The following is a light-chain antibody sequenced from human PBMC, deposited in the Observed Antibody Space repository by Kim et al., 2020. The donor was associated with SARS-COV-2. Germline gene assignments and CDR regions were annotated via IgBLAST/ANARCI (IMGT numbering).Light chain of an antibody. CDR2: GAS. J-gene: IGKJ2*01. V-gene: IGKV3-20*01. CDR3: QQYGTSPGT. CDR1: QSVSSSY. Sequence: PGERATLSCRASQSVSSSYLAWYRQKPGQTPRLLIYGASSRAPGIPDRFSGSGSGTDFTLTISRLEPEDFAVYYCQQYGTSPGTFGQGTKLEIK.